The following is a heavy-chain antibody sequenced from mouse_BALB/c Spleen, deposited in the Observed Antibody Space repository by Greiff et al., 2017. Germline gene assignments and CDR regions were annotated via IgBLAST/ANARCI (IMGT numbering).Heavy chain of an antibody. CDR3: ARRGYGNFYYAMDY. CDR2: IYPGDGDT. Sequence: VQLQQSGAELVRPGSSVKISCKASGYAFSSYWMNWVKQRPGQGLEWIGQIYPGDGDTNYNGKFKGKATLTADKSSSTAYMQLSSLTSEDSAVYFCARRGYGNFYYAMDYWGQGTSVTVSS. CDR1: GYAFSSYW. D-gene: IGHD2-1*01. J-gene: IGHJ4*01. V-gene: IGHV1-80*01.